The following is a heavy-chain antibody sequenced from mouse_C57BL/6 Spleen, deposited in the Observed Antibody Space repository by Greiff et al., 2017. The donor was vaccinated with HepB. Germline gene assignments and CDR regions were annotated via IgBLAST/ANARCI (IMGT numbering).Heavy chain of an antibody. Sequence: EVKLVESGPGMVKPSQSLSLTCTVTGYSITSGYDWHWIRHFPGNKLEWMGYISYSGSTNYNPSLKSRISITHDTYKNHFFLKLNSVTTEDTATYYCAGDGTTGVATDWYFDVWGTGTTVTVSS. J-gene: IGHJ1*03. V-gene: IGHV3-1*01. D-gene: IGHD1-1*01. CDR1: GYSITSGYD. CDR2: ISYSGST. CDR3: AGDGTTGVATDWYFDV.